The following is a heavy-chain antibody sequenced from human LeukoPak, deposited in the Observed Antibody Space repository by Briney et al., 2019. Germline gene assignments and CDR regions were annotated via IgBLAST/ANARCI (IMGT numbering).Heavy chain of an antibody. J-gene: IGHJ3*02. D-gene: IGHD4-11*01. CDR2: IIPVFGTA. V-gene: IGHV1-69*05. CDR3: ASGRATVTTVAYAFDI. Sequence: GASVKVSCKASGGTFSSYAISWVRQAPGQGLEWMGGIIPVFGTANYARKFQGRVTITTDESTSTAYMELSSLRSEDTAVYYCASGRATVTTVAYAFDIWGQGTMVTVSS. CDR1: GGTFSSYA.